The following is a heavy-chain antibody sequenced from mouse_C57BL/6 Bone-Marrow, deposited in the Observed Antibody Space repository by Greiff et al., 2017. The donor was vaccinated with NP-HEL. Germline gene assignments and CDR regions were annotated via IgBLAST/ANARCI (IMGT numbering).Heavy chain of an antibody. CDR3: AREDCVYYGSLYFDY. D-gene: IGHD1-1*01. V-gene: IGHV1-55*01. CDR1: GYTFTSYW. J-gene: IGHJ2*01. Sequence: QVQLQQSGAELVKPGASVKMSCKASGYTFTSYWITWVKQRPGQGLEWIGDIYPGSGSTNYTEKFQSKATLTVDTSSSTAYMQLSSLTSEDAAVYDCAREDCVYYGSLYFDYWGQGTTLTVSS. CDR2: IYPGSGST.